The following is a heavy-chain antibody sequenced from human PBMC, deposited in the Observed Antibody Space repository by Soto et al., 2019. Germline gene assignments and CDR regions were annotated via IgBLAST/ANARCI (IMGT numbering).Heavy chain of an antibody. Sequence: QVQLQQWGAGPLRPLETLSLTCGVSGGSFRGYYWAWIRQSPGKGLEWIGEINDRGSINYNPSLKSRVSDSGDTSKNHYSLNLRSATAADTAVYYCTRESHDILTGTPWVWYFDLWGRGTLVTVSS. V-gene: IGHV4-34*01. J-gene: IGHJ2*01. CDR3: TRESHDILTGTPWVWYFDL. CDR2: INDRGSI. CDR1: GGSFRGYY. D-gene: IGHD3-9*01.